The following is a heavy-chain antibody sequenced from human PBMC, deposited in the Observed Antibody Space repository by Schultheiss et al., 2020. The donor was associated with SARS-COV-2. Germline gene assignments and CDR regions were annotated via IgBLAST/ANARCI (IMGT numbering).Heavy chain of an antibody. J-gene: IGHJ4*02. CDR3: AKRSGDSDASDY. V-gene: IGHV1-2*04. CDR2: INPDSGDT. CDR1: GYTFTGFY. D-gene: IGHD2-21*01. Sequence: ASVKVSCKASGYTFTGFYINWMRQARGRLEWMGWINPDSGDTKCAQKFQGWVTMTRDTSTSTVYMELSSLRSEDTAVYYCAKRSGDSDASDYWGQGALVTVSS.